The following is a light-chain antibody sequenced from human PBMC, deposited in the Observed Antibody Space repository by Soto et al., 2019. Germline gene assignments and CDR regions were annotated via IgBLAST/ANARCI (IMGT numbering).Light chain of an antibody. J-gene: IGKJ4*01. CDR2: GAS. V-gene: IGKV3-15*01. Sequence: EIVMTQSPATLSVSPGERATLSCRASQSVSSNLAWYQQKPGQAPRLLIYGASTLATGIPARFSGSGSGTESTLTITSLQSEEFAVDYWQQYNNWPPPVSLTFGGGTKVEIK. CDR3: QQYNNWPPPVSLT. CDR1: QSVSSN.